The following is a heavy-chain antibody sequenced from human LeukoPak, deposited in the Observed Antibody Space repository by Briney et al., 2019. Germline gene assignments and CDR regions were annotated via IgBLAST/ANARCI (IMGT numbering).Heavy chain of an antibody. Sequence: PGASLQISCKGSGSIFTNYWIGWVRPLPGKGLEWMGIIYPGDSDTKYSPSFQGQITISADKSITIASLQWSSLKASDTAMYYFARRNSTGFNDAFDIWGQGTMVTVSS. J-gene: IGHJ3*02. D-gene: IGHD4-11*01. CDR1: GSIFTNYW. V-gene: IGHV5-51*01. CDR3: ARRNSTGFNDAFDI. CDR2: IYPGDSDT.